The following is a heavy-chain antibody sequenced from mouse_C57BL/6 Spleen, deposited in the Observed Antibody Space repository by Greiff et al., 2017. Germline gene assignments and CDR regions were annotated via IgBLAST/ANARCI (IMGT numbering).Heavy chain of an antibody. CDR3: ARGLRIYAMDY. CDR1: GYAFSSYW. J-gene: IGHJ4*01. CDR2: IYPGDGDT. V-gene: IGHV1-80*01. Sequence: LQESGAELVKPGASVKISCKASGYAFSSYWMNWVKQRPGKGLEWIGQIYPGDGDTNYNGKFKGKATLTADKSSSTAYMQLSSLTSEDSAVYFCARGLRIYAMDYWGQGTSVTVSS. D-gene: IGHD1-1*01.